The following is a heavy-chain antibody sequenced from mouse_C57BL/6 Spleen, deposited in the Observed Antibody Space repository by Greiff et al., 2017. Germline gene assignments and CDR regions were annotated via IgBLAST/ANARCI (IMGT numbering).Heavy chain of an antibody. D-gene: IGHD1-1*01. Sequence: EVQLQQSGPVLVKPGASVKMSCKASGYTFTDYYLNWVKQSHGKSLEWIGVINPYNGGTSYNQKFKGKDTLTVDKSSSTAYMELNSLTSEDSAVYYCANYYDYFDYWGQSNTLT. J-gene: IGHJ2*01. CDR1: GYTFTDYY. CDR3: ANYYDYFDY. V-gene: IGHV1-19*01. CDR2: INPYNGGT.